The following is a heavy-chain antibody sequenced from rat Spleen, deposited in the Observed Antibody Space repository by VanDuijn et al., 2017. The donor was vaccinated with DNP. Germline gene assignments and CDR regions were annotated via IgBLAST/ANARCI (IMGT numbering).Heavy chain of an antibody. J-gene: IGHJ2*01. CDR3: TRGRYAVDY. D-gene: IGHD1-5*01. Sequence: QVQLKESGPGMVQPSQTLSLTCTVSGFSLPDYSVHWVRQPPGKVLEWIAAISSGGSTYYNSALKSRLSISRDTSKSQVFLKVNSLQTEDTAIYFCTRGRYAVDYWGQGIMVRVSS. CDR2: ISSGGST. CDR1: GFSLPDYS. V-gene: IGHV2-19*01.